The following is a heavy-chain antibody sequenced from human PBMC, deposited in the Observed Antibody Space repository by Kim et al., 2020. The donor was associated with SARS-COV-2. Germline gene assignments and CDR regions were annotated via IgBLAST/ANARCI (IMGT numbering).Heavy chain of an antibody. CDR3: AKDPYGDLNERGNAFDI. J-gene: IGHJ3*02. Sequence: GGSLRLSCAASGFTFSSYAMSWVRQAPGKGLEWVSAISGSGGSTYYADSVKGRFTISRDNSKNTLYLQMNSLRAEDTAVYYCAKDPYGDLNERGNAFDIWGQGTMVTVSS. V-gene: IGHV3-23*01. D-gene: IGHD4-17*01. CDR1: GFTFSSYA. CDR2: ISGSGGST.